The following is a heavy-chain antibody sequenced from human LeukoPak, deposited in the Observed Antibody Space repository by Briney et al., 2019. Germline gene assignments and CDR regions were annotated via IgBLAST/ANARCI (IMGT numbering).Heavy chain of an antibody. CDR3: ARDLMVRGVFDY. D-gene: IGHD3-10*01. J-gene: IGHJ4*02. CDR1: GFTFSSYW. Sequence: PGGSLRLSCAASGFTFSSYWMHWVRQVPGKGLVWVSRINSDGSSTNYADSVKGRFTISRDNAKNTLYLQMNSLRAEDTAVYYCARDLMVRGVFDYWGQGTLVTVSS. V-gene: IGHV3-74*01. CDR2: INSDGSST.